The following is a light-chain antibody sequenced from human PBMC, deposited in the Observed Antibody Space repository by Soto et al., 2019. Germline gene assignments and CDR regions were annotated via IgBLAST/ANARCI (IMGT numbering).Light chain of an antibody. V-gene: IGLV2-14*01. J-gene: IGLJ1*01. CDR3: SSYASSSTYV. Sequence: QSALTQPASVSGSPGQSITISCTGTSSDVGSYNYVSWYQHHPGKAPQLMIYEVNNRPSGVSDRFSGSKSGNTASLTISGLPAEDEADYYCSSYASSSTYVFGSGTKLTVL. CDR1: SSDVGSYNY. CDR2: EVN.